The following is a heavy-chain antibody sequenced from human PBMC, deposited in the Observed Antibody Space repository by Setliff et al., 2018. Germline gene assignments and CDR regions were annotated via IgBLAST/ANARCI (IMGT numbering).Heavy chain of an antibody. CDR2: ISSSSGYI. CDR3: VGDPPQSGYAFAI. D-gene: IGHD7-27*01. V-gene: IGHV3-21*01. Sequence: PGWSLRLSCAASGFTFSSYAMSWVRQAPGKGLEWVSSISSSSGYIYYADSVKGRFTISRDNSKNTLYLQMNSLRVDDTAVYYCVGDPPQSGYAFAIWGQGTMVTVSS. CDR1: GFTFSSYA. J-gene: IGHJ3*02.